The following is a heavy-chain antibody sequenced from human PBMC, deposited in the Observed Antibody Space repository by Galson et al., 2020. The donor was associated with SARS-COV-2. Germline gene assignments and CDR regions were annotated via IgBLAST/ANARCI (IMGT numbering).Heavy chain of an antibody. V-gene: IGHV3-74*01. CDR2: INSDGNIT. J-gene: IGHJ4*02. CDR1: GFTFSNYW. Sequence: GESLKISCAASGFTFSNYWMHWVRQAPGKGLVWVSRINSDGNITTYADSVKGRFTISRDNAKNTLYLQMNSLRAEDTAVYYCAATRYYWGQGTLVTVSS. D-gene: IGHD4-17*01. CDR3: AATRYY.